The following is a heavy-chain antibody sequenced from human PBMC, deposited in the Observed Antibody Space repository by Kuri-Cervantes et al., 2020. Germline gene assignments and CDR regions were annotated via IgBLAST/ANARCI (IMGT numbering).Heavy chain of an antibody. CDR1: GGSFSGYY. Sequence: SETLSLTCAVYGGSFSGYYWSWIRQPPGKGLEWIGEINHSGSTNYNPSLKGRVTISVDTSKNQFSLKLSSVTAADTAVYYCARESSGWSGAFDIWGQGTMVTVSS. V-gene: IGHV4-34*01. D-gene: IGHD6-19*01. CDR3: ARESSGWSGAFDI. J-gene: IGHJ3*02. CDR2: INHSGST.